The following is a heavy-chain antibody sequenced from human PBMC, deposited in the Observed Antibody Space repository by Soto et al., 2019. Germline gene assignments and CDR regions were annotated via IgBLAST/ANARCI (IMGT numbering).Heavy chain of an antibody. D-gene: IGHD3-9*01. Sequence: SETLSLTCAVYGGSFSGYYWSWIRQPPGKGLEWIGEINHSGSTNYNPSLKSRVTISVDTSKNQFSLKLSSVTAADTAVYYCARGPTFGLRYFDWLTDYWGQGTPVTVSS. V-gene: IGHV4-34*01. CDR1: GGSFSGYY. CDR2: INHSGST. J-gene: IGHJ4*02. CDR3: ARGPTFGLRYFDWLTDY.